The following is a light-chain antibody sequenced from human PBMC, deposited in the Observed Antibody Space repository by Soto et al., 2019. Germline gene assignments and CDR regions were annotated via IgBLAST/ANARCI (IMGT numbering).Light chain of an antibody. CDR1: QSVSSY. J-gene: IGKJ4*01. CDR2: DAS. Sequence: EIVLTQSPATLSLSPGERATLSCRASQSVSSYLAWCQQKPGQAPRLLIYDASNRSTGFPARFSGSGSGTDFTLTISSLELEDVAVYYCQLRNNSWRTFGGGTKVEIK. V-gene: IGKV3-11*01. CDR3: QLRNNSWRT.